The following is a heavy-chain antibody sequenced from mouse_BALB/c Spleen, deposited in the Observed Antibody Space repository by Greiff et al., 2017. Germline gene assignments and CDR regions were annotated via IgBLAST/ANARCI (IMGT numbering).Heavy chain of an antibody. CDR2: IYPGDGDT. D-gene: IGHD4-1*01. Sequence: VQLQQSGPELVKPGASVKISCKASGYAFSSSWMNWVKQRPGQDLEWIGRIYPGDGDTNYNGKFKGKATLTADKSSSTAYMQLSSLTSVDSAVYFCAREELGTYWGQGTLVTVSA. CDR3: AREELGTY. V-gene: IGHV1-82*01. J-gene: IGHJ3*01. CDR1: GYAFSSSW.